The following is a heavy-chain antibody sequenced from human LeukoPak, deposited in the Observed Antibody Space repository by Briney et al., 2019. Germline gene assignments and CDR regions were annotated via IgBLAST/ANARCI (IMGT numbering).Heavy chain of an antibody. CDR2: IYYSGST. Sequence: SETLSLTCTVSGGSVSTSTYYWGWIRQPPGKGPEWTATIYYSGSTYYNPSLKSRVTISVDTSKNQFSLKLRSVTAADTAVYFCARHPSTVVFDYWGQGTLVTVSS. CDR1: GGSVSTSTYY. J-gene: IGHJ4*02. V-gene: IGHV4-39*01. D-gene: IGHD4-23*01. CDR3: ARHPSTVVFDY.